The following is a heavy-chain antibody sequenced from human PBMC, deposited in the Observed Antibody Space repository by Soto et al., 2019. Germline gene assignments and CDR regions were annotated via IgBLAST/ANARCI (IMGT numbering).Heavy chain of an antibody. J-gene: IGHJ6*02. CDR1: GYSFTSYW. CDR3: ASIVVPAPAYGMDV. CDR2: IDPSDSYT. Sequence: GESLKISCKGSGYSFTSYWISWGRQMPGKGLEWMGMIDPSDSYTNYSPSFQGHVTISADKSISTAYLQWSSLKASDTAMYYCASIVVPAPAYGMDVWGQGTTVTVSS. D-gene: IGHD2-2*01. V-gene: IGHV5-10-1*01.